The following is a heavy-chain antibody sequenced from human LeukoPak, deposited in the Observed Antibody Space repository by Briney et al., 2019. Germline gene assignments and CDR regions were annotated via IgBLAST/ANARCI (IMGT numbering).Heavy chain of an antibody. Sequence: GGSLRLSCAASGFTFSSYAVSWVRQAPGKGLEWVSAISGSGGSTYYADSVKGRFTISRDNSKNTLYLQMNSLRAEDTAVYYCAKGTAYSSSWSWRANYYFDYWGQGTLVTVSS. V-gene: IGHV3-23*01. J-gene: IGHJ4*02. CDR2: ISGSGGST. D-gene: IGHD6-13*01. CDR3: AKGTAYSSSWSWRANYYFDY. CDR1: GFTFSSYA.